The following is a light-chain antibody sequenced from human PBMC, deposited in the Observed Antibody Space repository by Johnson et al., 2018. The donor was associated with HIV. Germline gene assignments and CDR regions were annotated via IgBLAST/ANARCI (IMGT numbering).Light chain of an antibody. V-gene: IGLV1-51*02. CDR2: ENN. CDR1: SSNIRNNY. CDR3: GTWDSSLISNV. Sequence: HSVLTQPPSVSAAPGQKVTISCSGSSSNIRNNYVSWFQHLPGAAPKLLIYENNKRPSGIPDRFSGSKSGTSATLGITGLQTGDEADYYCGTWDSSLISNVFGPGTKVTVL. J-gene: IGLJ1*01.